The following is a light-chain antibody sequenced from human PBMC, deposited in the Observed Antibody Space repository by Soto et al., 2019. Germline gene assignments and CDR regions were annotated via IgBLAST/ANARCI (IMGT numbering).Light chain of an antibody. J-gene: IGKJ5*01. Sequence: EIVLTQSPGTLSVSPGDRFTLSFMSSQSVDINLAWYQQRAGQAPRLLVYGASTKATDMPGRFSGRGSGTEFTLTINNLQSEDFAVYYCQQYNTWPPITFGQGTRLEIK. CDR2: GAS. CDR1: QSVDIN. V-gene: IGKV3-15*01. CDR3: QQYNTWPPIT.